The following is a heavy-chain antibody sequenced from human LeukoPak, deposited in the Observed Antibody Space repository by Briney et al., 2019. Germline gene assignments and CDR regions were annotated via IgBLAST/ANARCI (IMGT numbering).Heavy chain of an antibody. CDR2: INQDGTEK. Sequence: PGGSLRLSCAASGFTFSSYWMSWVRQAPGEGLEWVAKINQDGTEKAYVDSVRGRFTISRDNAKNSLFLQMNSLRAEDTAVYYCASQPYGDSGYYYGMDVWGQGTTVTVSS. CDR1: GFTFSSYW. V-gene: IGHV3-7*03. D-gene: IGHD4-17*01. CDR3: ASQPYGDSGYYYGMDV. J-gene: IGHJ6*02.